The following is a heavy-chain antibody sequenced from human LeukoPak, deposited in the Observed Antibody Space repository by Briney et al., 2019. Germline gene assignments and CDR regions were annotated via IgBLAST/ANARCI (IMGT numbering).Heavy chain of an antibody. D-gene: IGHD2-21*01. CDR1: GGYFSGYY. CDR3: ARVGSILWWRLLVKFDY. V-gene: IGHV4-34*01. J-gene: IGHJ4*02. CDR2: LNHSGST. Sequence: PSETLSLTCAVYGGYFSGYYWSWIRQPPGKGLEWIGELNHSGSTNYNPSLKSRVTISVDTSKNQFSLRLSSVTAADTAVYYCARVGSILWWRLLVKFDYWGKGTLVTVSS.